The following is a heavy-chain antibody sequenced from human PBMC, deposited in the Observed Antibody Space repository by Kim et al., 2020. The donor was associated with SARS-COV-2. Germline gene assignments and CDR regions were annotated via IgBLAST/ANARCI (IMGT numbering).Heavy chain of an antibody. J-gene: IGHJ5*02. V-gene: IGHV1-2*02. Sequence: NEEQKFQGRVTMTRDTSISTAYMELSRLRSDDTAVYYCAIVSGWDNWFDPWGQGTLVTVSS. CDR3: AIVSGWDNWFDP. D-gene: IGHD6-6*01.